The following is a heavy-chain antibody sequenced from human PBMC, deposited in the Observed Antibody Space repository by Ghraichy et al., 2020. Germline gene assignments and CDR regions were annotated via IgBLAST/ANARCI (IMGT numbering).Heavy chain of an antibody. CDR3: AKLLLWSDYYTADH. CDR2: ITASGGGT. Sequence: GGSLRLSCTASEITFSNYAMIWGRQAPGKGLEWVSAITASGGGTYYVDSVQGRFTISRDNSKNTLYLQMRSLTDEDTAVYYCAKLLLWSDYYTADHWDQGTLVTVSS. J-gene: IGHJ4*02. D-gene: IGHD3-3*01. V-gene: IGHV3-23*01. CDR1: EITFSNYA.